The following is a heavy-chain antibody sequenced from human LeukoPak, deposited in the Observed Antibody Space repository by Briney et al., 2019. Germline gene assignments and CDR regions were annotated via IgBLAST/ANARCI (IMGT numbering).Heavy chain of an antibody. D-gene: IGHD5-18*01. CDR3: ARHIGGYSYGLTEWYFDL. Sequence: SETLSLTCTVSGGSISSYYWSWIRQPPGKGLEWIGYIYYSGSTNYNPSLKSRVTISVDTSKNQFSLKLSSVTAADTAVYYCARHIGGYSYGLTEWYFDLWGRGTLVTVSS. V-gene: IGHV4-59*08. CDR1: GGSISSYY. CDR2: IYYSGST. J-gene: IGHJ2*01.